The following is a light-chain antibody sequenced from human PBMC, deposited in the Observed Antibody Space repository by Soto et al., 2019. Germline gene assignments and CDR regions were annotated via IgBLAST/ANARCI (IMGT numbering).Light chain of an antibody. CDR3: QQYNSYSWT. CDR2: DSS. J-gene: IGKJ1*01. Sequence: EIVLTQSPATLSLSPGERATLSCRASQSVSSYLAWYQQKPGQAPRLLIYDSSTRATGVPARFSGSASGTEFTLTISSLQPDDFATYYCQQYNSYSWTFGQGTKVDI. V-gene: IGKV3-11*01. CDR1: QSVSSY.